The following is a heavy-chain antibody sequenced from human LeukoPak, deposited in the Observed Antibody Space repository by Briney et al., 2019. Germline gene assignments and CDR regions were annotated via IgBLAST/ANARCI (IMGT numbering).Heavy chain of an antibody. CDR2: IYYSGST. CDR1: GGSISSGGYY. J-gene: IGHJ4*02. CDR3: ARCSGGSCLFDY. D-gene: IGHD2-15*01. Sequence: SETLSLTCTVSGGSISSGGYYWSWIRQHPGKGLEWIGYIYYSGSTYYDPSLKSRVTISVDTSKNQFSLKLSSVTAADTAVYYCARCSGGSCLFDYWGQGNLVTVSS. V-gene: IGHV4-31*03.